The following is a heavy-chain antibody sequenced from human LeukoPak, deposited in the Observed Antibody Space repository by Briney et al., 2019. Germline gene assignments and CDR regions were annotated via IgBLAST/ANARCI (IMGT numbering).Heavy chain of an antibody. CDR3: ARGSSTSGFDY. J-gene: IGHJ4*02. D-gene: IGHD2-8*01. CDR2: IEQDGSEK. V-gene: IGHV3-7*01. CDR1: GFTFSSYW. Sequence: GGSLRLSCAASGFTFSSYWMSWLRQAPGKGLEWVANIEQDGSEKYYVDSVKGRITISRDNAKNSLYLQLYSLRAEDSGVYYCARGSSTSGFDYWGQGTLVTVSS.